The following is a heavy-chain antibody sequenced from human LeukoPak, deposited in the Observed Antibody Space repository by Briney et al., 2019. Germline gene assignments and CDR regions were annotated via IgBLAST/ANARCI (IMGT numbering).Heavy chain of an antibody. D-gene: IGHD2-15*01. CDR1: GYTFTSYY. CDR2: INPSGGST. CDR3: ARDLGRRCSGGSCYYSSNYMDV. V-gene: IGHV1-46*01. J-gene: IGHJ6*03. Sequence: ASVKVSCKASGYTFTSYYMHWVRQAPGQGLEWMGIINPSGGSTSYAQKFQGRVTMTRDMSTSTAYMELRSLRSDDTAVYYCARDLGRRCSGGSCYYSSNYMDVWGKGTTVTISS.